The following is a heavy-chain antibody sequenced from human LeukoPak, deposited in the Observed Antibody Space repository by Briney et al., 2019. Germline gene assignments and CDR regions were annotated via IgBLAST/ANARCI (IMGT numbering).Heavy chain of an antibody. V-gene: IGHV3-74*01. D-gene: IGHD2-15*01. Sequence: GGSLRLSCAASGFTFSSYWMHWVRQAPGKGLVWVSRINSDGSSTSYADSVKGRFTISRDNAKNTLYLQMNSLRAEDTAVYYCARGGSGYCSAGSCYPIAYWGQGTLVTVSS. CDR3: ARGGSGYCSAGSCYPIAY. CDR1: GFTFSSYW. CDR2: INSDGSST. J-gene: IGHJ4*02.